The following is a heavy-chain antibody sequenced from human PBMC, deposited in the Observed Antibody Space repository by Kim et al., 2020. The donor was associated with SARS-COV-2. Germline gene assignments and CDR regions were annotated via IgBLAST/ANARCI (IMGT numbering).Heavy chain of an antibody. D-gene: IGHD3-10*01. J-gene: IGHJ4*02. V-gene: IGHV3-48*02. CDR3: ARVVSSLACDY. CDR2: I. Sequence: IYYTDSGKGRFTISRDIAKNSLYLQMNSLRDEDTAVYYCARVVSSLACDYWGQGTLVTVSS.